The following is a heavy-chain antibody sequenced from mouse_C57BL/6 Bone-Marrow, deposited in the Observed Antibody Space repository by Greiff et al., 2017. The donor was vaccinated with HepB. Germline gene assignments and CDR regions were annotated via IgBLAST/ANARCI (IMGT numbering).Heavy chain of an antibody. V-gene: IGHV5S21*01. CDR1: GFTFSDYG. Sequence: EVMLVESGGGLVKPGGSLKLSCAASGFTFSDYGMHWVRQTPEKRLEWVAYISSGGDYIYYADTVKGRFTISRDNARNTLYLQMSSLKSEDTAMYYCTRRAGYYGSRRYYAMDYWGQGTSVTVSS. CDR2: ISSGGDYI. D-gene: IGHD1-1*01. J-gene: IGHJ4*01. CDR3: TRRAGYYGSRRYYAMDY.